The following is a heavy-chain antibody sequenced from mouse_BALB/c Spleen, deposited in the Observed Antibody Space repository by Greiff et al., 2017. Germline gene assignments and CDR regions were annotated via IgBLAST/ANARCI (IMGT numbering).Heavy chain of an antibody. V-gene: IGHV5-17*02. CDR2: ISSGSSTI. Sequence: EVKLMESGGGLVQPGGSRKLSCAASGFTFSSFGMHWVRQAPEKGLEWVAYISSGSSTIYYADTVKGRFTISRDNPKNTLFLQMTSLRSEDTAMYYCARWYGYFDYWGQGTTRTVSS. J-gene: IGHJ2*01. D-gene: IGHD2-14*01. CDR3: ARWYGYFDY. CDR1: GFTFSSFG.